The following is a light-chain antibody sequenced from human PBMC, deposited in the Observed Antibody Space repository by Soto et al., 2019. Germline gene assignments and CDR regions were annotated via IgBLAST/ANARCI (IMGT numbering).Light chain of an antibody. J-gene: IGKJ1*01. CDR1: QSISSW. Sequence: DIPMTQSPFNLSASVGDRITITFRASQSISSWLAWYQQKPGKAPKLLIYKASSLESGVPSRFSGSGSGTEFTLTISSLQPDDFANYYCQQYNSYSTFGQGTKVDIK. V-gene: IGKV1-5*03. CDR3: QQYNSYST. CDR2: KAS.